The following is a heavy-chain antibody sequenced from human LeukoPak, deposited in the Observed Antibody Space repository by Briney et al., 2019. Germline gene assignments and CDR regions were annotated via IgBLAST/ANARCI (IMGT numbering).Heavy chain of an antibody. D-gene: IGHD1-26*01. J-gene: IGHJ4*02. CDR1: GFTFSSYG. CDR2: IKQDGSEK. V-gene: IGHV3-7*01. CDR3: ARRRGSYSVDY. Sequence: PGGSLRLSCAASGFTFSSYGMSWVRQAPGKGLEWVANIKQDGSEKYYVDSVKGRFTISRDNAKNSLYLQMNSLRAEDTAVYYCARRRGSYSVDYWGQGTLVTVSS.